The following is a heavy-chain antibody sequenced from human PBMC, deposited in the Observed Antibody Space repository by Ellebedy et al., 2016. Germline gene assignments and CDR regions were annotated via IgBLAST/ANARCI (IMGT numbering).Heavy chain of an antibody. CDR3: AKEPVPAIIGLNWFDP. J-gene: IGHJ5*02. CDR2: ISGSGDST. D-gene: IGHD2-2*01. CDR1: GFTFSNHA. V-gene: IGHV3-23*01. Sequence: GESLKISXAASGFTFSNHAMSWVRQAPGKGLEWVSGISGSGDSTYYTDFVKGRFTIFRDNSKNTLFLQMNSLRAEDTAIYYCAKEPVPAIIGLNWFDPWGQGTLVTVSS.